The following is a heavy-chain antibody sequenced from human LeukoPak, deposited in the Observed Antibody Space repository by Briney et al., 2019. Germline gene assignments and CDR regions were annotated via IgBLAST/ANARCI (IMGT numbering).Heavy chain of an antibody. CDR1: GGSFSGYY. V-gene: IGHV4-34*01. J-gene: IGHJ6*02. CDR3: AGYYGSGEDYGMDV. Sequence: ASETLSLTCAVYGGSFSGYYWSWIRQPPGKGLEWIGEINHSGSTNYNPSLKSRVTISVDTSKNQFSLKLSSVTAADTAVYYCAGYYGSGEDYGMDVWGQGTTVTVSS. D-gene: IGHD3-10*01. CDR2: INHSGST.